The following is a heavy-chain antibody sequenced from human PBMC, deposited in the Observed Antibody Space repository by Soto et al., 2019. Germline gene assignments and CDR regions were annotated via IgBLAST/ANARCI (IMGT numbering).Heavy chain of an antibody. CDR3: ARVADYDILTGTPGGMDV. J-gene: IGHJ6*02. CDR1: GYTFTSYY. Sequence: ASVKVSCKASGYTFTSYYMHWVRQAPGQGLEWMGIINPSGGSTSYAQKFQGRVTMTRDTSTSTVYMELSSLRSEDTAVYYCARVADYDILTGTPGGMDVWAKGPRSPSP. V-gene: IGHV1-46*01. D-gene: IGHD3-9*01. CDR2: INPSGGST.